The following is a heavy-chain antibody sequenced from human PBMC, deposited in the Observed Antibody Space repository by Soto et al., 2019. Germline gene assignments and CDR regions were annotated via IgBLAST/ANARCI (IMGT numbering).Heavy chain of an antibody. CDR1: GYSINSDYF. CDR2: VDNSEGA. Sequence: SETLSLSCAVSGYSINSDYFCGWLRQPPGKGLEWIGSVDNSEGAYYSPSLRSRLTIFIDTSKNQFPLRLTSVTAADTSMYFCAKKGYYPSGKINLFDSWGPGTLVTVSS. V-gene: IGHV4-38-2*01. D-gene: IGHD3-10*01. CDR3: AKKGYYPSGKINLFDS. J-gene: IGHJ4*02.